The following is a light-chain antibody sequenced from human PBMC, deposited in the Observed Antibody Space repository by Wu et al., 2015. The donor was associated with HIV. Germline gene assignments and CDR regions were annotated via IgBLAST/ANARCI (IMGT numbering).Light chain of an antibody. V-gene: IGKV3-11*01. J-gene: IGKJ4*01. CDR2: GAS. CDR1: QSVSSF. Sequence: EIVLTQSPATLSLSPGERATLSCRASQSVSSFLAWYQQKPGQAPRLLIYGASNRATGIPARFSGSGSGTDFTLTISSLEPEDFALYYCQQRSAWPLTFGGGTRVEI. CDR3: QQRSAWPLT.